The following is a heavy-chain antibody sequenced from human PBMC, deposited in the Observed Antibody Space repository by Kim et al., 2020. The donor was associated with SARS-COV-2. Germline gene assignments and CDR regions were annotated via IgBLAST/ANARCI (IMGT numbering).Heavy chain of an antibody. Sequence: GGSLRLSCAASGFTFNDYAMSWVRQAPGKGLEWVSVISGSGGNSHYADSVKGRFTISRDNSKNTLYLQMNSLRVEDTAVYYCAKSVRGYTYGTLDCWGQGTPVTVSS. CDR3: AKSVRGYTYGTLDC. D-gene: IGHD5-18*01. V-gene: IGHV3-23*01. CDR1: GFTFNDYA. CDR2: ISGSGGNS. J-gene: IGHJ4*02.